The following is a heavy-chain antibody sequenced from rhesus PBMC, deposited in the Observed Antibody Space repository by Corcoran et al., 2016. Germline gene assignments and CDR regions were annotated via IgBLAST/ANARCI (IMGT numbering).Heavy chain of an antibody. CDR3: AREDSYSYFDY. CDR1: GFTFSDHY. J-gene: IGHJ4*01. Sequence: EMQLVESGGGLVQPGGSLRLSCAASGFTFSDHYMDWVRQAPGKGLEWVSSISGRSSSTYYPDYVKGRFTISRDNAKNTLYLQMNSPRAEDTAVYYCAREDSYSYFDYWGQGVLVTVSS. D-gene: IGHD5-36*02. CDR2: ISGRSSST. V-gene: IGHV3-37*01.